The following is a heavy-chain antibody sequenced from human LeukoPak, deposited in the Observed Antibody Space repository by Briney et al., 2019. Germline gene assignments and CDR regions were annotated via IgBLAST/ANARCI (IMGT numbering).Heavy chain of an antibody. CDR3: AEGSPAILYYCMDV. V-gene: IGHV3-23*01. CDR1: GFTFSSYA. Sequence: GGSLRLSCAASGFTFSSYAMSWVRQAPGKGLEWASAISGSGGSTYYADSVKGRFTISRDNSKNTLYLQMNSLRAEDTAVYYCAEGSPAILYYCMDVWGKGTTVTVSS. CDR2: ISGSGGST. D-gene: IGHD2-21*01. J-gene: IGHJ6*03.